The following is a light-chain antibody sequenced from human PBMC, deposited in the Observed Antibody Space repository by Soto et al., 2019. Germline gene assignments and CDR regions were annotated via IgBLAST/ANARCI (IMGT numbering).Light chain of an antibody. CDR1: QDISGN. CDR2: GAS. J-gene: IGKJ1*01. CDR3: QQYYNWPLT. Sequence: DIAMTQSPSSLSVSEGARAPHXWRASQDISGNLTWYQQKPGQAPKLLIYGASNLHTGVPSRFSGSGSGTDFTLTISSLQPEDFATYYCQQYYNWPLTFGQGTKVDIK. V-gene: IGKV1-33*01.